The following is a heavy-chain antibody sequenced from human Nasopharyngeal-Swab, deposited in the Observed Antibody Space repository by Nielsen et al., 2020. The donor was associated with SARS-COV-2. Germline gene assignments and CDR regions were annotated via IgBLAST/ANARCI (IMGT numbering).Heavy chain of an antibody. D-gene: IGHD2-2*01. V-gene: IGHV4-4*02. CDR2: IYHSGST. CDR1: GASISSNNW. J-gene: IGHJ3*02. CDR3: TRVVPAAEAFDI. Sequence: SETLSLTCAVSGASISSNNWWSWVRQPPGKGLEWIGEIYHSGSTNYNPSLKSRVTISVDKSRNQFALKLSSVTAADTAVYYCTRVVPAAEAFDIGGQGTMVTVSS.